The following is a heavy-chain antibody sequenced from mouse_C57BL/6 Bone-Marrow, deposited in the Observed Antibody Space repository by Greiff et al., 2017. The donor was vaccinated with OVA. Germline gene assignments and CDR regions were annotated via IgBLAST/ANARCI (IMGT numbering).Heavy chain of an antibody. CDR3: ARQRYGNYEVDY. D-gene: IGHD2-10*02. J-gene: IGHJ2*01. Sequence: EVKVEESGGGLVKPGGSLKLSCAASGFTFSSYTMSWVRQTPEKRLEWVATISGGGGNTYYPDSVKGRFTISRDNAKNTLYLQMSSLRSEDTALYYCARQRYGNYEVDYWGQGTTLTVSS. CDR2: ISGGGGNT. V-gene: IGHV5-9*01. CDR1: GFTFSSYT.